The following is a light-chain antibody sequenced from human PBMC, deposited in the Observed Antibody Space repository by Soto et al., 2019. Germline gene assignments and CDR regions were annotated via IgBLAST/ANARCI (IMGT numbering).Light chain of an antibody. CDR1: SSDIGSYNY. CDR3: GSYTTSSTLV. Sequence: QSALTQPASVSGSPGQSITISCTGTSSDIGSYNYVSWYQQHPGQAPQLIIYDVFNRPSEVSSRFSGSKSGNTASLIISGLQPEDEADYYCGSYTTSSTLVFGGGTKLTVL. V-gene: IGLV2-14*03. CDR2: DVF. J-gene: IGLJ2*01.